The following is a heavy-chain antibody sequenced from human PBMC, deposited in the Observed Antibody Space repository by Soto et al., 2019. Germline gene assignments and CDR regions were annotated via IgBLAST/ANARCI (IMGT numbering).Heavy chain of an antibody. V-gene: IGHV1-2*04. CDR2: INPNSGAT. CDR1: GYTFTGYY. CDR3: ARAVVTTTPNCDY. D-gene: IGHD5-12*01. Sequence: QVQLVQSGAEVKKPGASVKVSCKPSGYTFTGYYIHWVRQAPGQGLEWMGWINPNSGATNYAQKLQGWVTMTRDTAISTAYMELSSHRSDDTALYYFARAVVTTTPNCDYWGQGTLVTVSS. J-gene: IGHJ4*02.